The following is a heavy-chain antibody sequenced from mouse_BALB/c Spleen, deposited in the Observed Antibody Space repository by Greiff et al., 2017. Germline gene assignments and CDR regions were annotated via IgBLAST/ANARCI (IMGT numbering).Heavy chain of an antibody. D-gene: IGHD1-2*01. V-gene: IGHV1-4*01. CDR2: INPSSGYT. Sequence: QVQLQQSGAELARPGASVKMSCKASGYTFTSYTMHWVKQRPGQGLEWIGYINPSSGYTNYNQKFKDKATLTADKSSSTAYMQLSSLTSEDSAVYYCARFTTATPFAYWGQGTLVTVSA. CDR3: ARFTTATPFAY. CDR1: GYTFTSYT. J-gene: IGHJ3*01.